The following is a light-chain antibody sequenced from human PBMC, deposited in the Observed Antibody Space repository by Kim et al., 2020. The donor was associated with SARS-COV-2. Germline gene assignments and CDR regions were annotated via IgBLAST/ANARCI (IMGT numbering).Light chain of an antibody. CDR1: PNVNSH. CDR2: DSS. J-gene: IGKJ5*01. V-gene: IGKV3-11*01. CDR3: QHRDNWPPGAT. Sequence: PGGRATLSCGASPNVNSHLAWYQQKPGQAPRLLIYDSSSRATGIPVRFSGSGSGTDFTLTISSLGPEDFAIYYCQHRDNWPPGATFGQGTRLEIK.